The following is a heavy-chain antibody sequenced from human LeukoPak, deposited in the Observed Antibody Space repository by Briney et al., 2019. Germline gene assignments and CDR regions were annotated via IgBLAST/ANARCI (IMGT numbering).Heavy chain of an antibody. CDR3: ASAKYDYGDYEGPVYYYYMDV. J-gene: IGHJ6*03. Sequence: GASVKVSCKASGYTFTSYYMHWVRQAPGQGLEWMGIINPSGGSTSYAQKFQGRVTMTRDTSTSTVYMELSSLRSEDTAVYYCASAKYDYGDYEGPVYYYYMDVWGKGTTVTISS. CDR1: GYTFTSYY. D-gene: IGHD4-17*01. CDR2: INPSGGST. V-gene: IGHV1-46*01.